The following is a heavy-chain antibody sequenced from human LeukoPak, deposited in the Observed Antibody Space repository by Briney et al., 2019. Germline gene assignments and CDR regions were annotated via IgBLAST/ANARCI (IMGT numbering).Heavy chain of an antibody. CDR1: GGSFSGYY. CDR2: INHSGST. J-gene: IGHJ6*03. V-gene: IGHV4-34*01. CDR3: SVTGQRPYYYYYMDV. D-gene: IGHD2-21*02. Sequence: SETLSLTCGVYGGSFSGYYWNWIRQPPGKGLEWIGEINHSGSTNYNPSLKSRVTISVDTSKNQFSLNLSSVTAADTAVYYCSVTGQRPYYYYYMDVWGKGTTVTISS.